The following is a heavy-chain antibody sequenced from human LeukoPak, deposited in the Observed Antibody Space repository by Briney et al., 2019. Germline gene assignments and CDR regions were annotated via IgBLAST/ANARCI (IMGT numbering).Heavy chain of an antibody. D-gene: IGHD3-10*01. J-gene: IGHJ4*02. CDR3: ASRPADTTWYGVFDY. CDR1: GGSINSHY. Sequence: SETLSLTCSVSGGSINSHYWSWIRQPLGKRLEWIGYIFNTGNTNYNPSLASRVTMSVDTSRAQFFLRLSPVTAADTAIYYCASRPADTTWYGVFDYWSQGTLVTVSS. CDR2: IFNTGNT. V-gene: IGHV4-59*11.